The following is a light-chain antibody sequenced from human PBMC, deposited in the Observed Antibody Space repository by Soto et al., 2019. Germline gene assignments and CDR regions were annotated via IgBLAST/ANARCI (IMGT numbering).Light chain of an antibody. V-gene: IGKV1-5*01. CDR2: SAS. J-gene: IGKJ4*01. CDR1: QSISTW. CDR3: QQYDGN. Sequence: DIQMTQSPSTLSASVGDRVIITCRASQSISTWLAWYQQKPGEGPKLLIYSASTVQSGVPSRFSGRGSGTEFTLTIGGLQPDDFATYYCQQYDGNVGGGTGVEIK.